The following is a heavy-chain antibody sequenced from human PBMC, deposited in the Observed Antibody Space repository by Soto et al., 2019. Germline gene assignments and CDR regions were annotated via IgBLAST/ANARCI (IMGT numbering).Heavy chain of an antibody. Sequence: SETLSLTCAVYGGSFSGYYWSWIRQPPGKGLEWIGEINHSGSTNYNPSLKSRVTISVDTSKNQFSLKLSSVTAADTAVYYCASQIQLWGTHSVDYWGQGTLVTVSS. CDR2: INHSGST. CDR1: GGSFSGYY. CDR3: ASQIQLWGTHSVDY. D-gene: IGHD5-18*01. V-gene: IGHV4-34*01. J-gene: IGHJ4*02.